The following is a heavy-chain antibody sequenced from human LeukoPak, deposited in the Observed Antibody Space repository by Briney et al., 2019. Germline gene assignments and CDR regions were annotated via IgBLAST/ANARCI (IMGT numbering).Heavy chain of an antibody. Sequence: GGSLRLSCAAPGFTVSTNYMSWVRQAPGKGLEWVSFIYSDGSTYYADSVKGRFTISRDNSKNTLYLQMNSLRAEDTAVYYCARDSSGWYYFDYWGQGTLVTVSS. CDR2: IYSDGST. CDR1: GFTVSTNY. CDR3: ARDSSGWYYFDY. V-gene: IGHV3-53*01. D-gene: IGHD6-19*01. J-gene: IGHJ4*02.